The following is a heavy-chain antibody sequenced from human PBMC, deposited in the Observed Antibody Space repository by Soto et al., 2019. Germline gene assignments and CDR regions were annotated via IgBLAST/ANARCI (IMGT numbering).Heavy chain of an antibody. CDR3: ARVVPGAEAWFRP. CDR2: ISLYSDGT. J-gene: IGHJ5*02. V-gene: IGHV1-18*01. D-gene: IGHD2-2*01. Sequence: QVQLVQSGGEVKRPGASVKVSCKTSGYTFSNYGITWVRQAPGQPLEWLGWISLYSDGTNYAQKFQGRVSMTTDTSTTTAYMELRILRSHDSAVYYYARVVPGAEAWFRPWGQGTLVTFSS. CDR1: GYTFSNYG.